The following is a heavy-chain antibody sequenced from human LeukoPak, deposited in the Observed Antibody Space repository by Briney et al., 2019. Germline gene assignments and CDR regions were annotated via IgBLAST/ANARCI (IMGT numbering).Heavy chain of an antibody. J-gene: IGHJ5*02. CDR3: ARERYCSGGSCYSGLTRFDP. V-gene: IGHV1-18*01. CDR2: ISAYNGNT. Sequence: ASVKVSCKASGYTFTSYGISWVRQAPGQGLEWMGWISAYNGNTNYAQKLQGRVTMTTDTSTSTAYMELRSLRSDDTAVYYCARERYCSGGSCYSGLTRFDPWGQGTLVTVSS. D-gene: IGHD2-15*01. CDR1: GYTFTSYG.